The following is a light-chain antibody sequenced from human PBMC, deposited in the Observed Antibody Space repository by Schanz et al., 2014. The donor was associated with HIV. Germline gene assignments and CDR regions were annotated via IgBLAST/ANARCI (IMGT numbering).Light chain of an antibody. J-gene: IGLJ3*02. V-gene: IGLV2-14*03. CDR2: DVT. CDR1: SSDVGADNS. CDR3: SSYLVRNTVM. Sequence: QSALTQPASVSGSPGQSVTISCTGTSSDVGADNSVSWYQQHPGRAPRLLVYDVTYRPSGVSSRFSGSMSGNTASLTISGLQAEDEADYYCSSYLVRNTVMFGGGTKLTVL.